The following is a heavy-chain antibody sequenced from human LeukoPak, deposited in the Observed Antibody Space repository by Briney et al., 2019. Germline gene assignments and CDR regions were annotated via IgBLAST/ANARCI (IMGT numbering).Heavy chain of an antibody. CDR2: IVGSGDST. D-gene: IGHD4-11*01. J-gene: IGHJ4*02. CDR3: AKRDFRHDSAPPLLNN. V-gene: IGHV3-23*01. CDR1: GFTFSSFA. Sequence: PGGSLRLSCAASGFTFSSFAMSWVRQAPGKGLEWVANIVGSGDSTYYADSVKGRFTISRDNSNNMLYLQMNSLRAEDTALYYCAKRDFRHDSAPPLLNNWGQGTLVTVSS.